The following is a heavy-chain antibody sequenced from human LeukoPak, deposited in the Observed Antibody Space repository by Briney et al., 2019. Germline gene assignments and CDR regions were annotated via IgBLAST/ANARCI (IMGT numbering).Heavy chain of an antibody. CDR1: GFTFTTYG. CDR3: ARRSSTHDAFDI. D-gene: IGHD6-13*01. J-gene: IGHJ3*02. V-gene: IGHV3-23*01. Sequence: GGTLRLSCSASGFTFTTYGMNWVRQAPGKGLEWVSGIGGSGTRTYYADSVKGRFTISRDNSKNTLYLQMNSLRAEDTAVYYCARRSSTHDAFDIWGQGTMVTVSS. CDR2: IGGSGTRT.